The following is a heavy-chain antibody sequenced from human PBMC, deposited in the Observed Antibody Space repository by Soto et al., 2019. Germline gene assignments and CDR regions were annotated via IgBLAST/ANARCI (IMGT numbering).Heavy chain of an antibody. V-gene: IGHV1-69*01. Sequence: QVQLVQSGAEVKKPGSSVKVSCKASGGTFSSYAISWVRQAPGQGLEWMGGIIPIFGTANYAQKFQGRVTITADESTSTAYMELSSLRSEDTAVYYCARDLGIAAAGTGENFDYWGQGTLFTVSS. D-gene: IGHD6-13*01. CDR2: IIPIFGTA. J-gene: IGHJ4*02. CDR3: ARDLGIAAAGTGENFDY. CDR1: GGTFSSYA.